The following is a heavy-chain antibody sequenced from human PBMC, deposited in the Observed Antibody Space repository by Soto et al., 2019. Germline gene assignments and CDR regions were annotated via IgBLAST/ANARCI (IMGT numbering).Heavy chain of an antibody. J-gene: IGHJ4*02. Sequence: QVQLQQWGAGLLKPSETLSLTCAVYGGSFSGYYWSWIRQPPGKGLEWIGEINHSGGTNYNPSLKSRVTXSXDXXKNQFSLKLSSVTAADTAVYYCARTYSSSWSPFDYWGQGTLVTVSS. CDR1: GGSFSGYY. V-gene: IGHV4-34*01. D-gene: IGHD6-13*01. CDR2: INHSGGT. CDR3: ARTYSSSWSPFDY.